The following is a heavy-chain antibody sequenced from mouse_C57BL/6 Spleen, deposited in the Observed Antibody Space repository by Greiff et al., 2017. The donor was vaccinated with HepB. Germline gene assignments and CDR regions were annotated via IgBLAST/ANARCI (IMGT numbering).Heavy chain of an antibody. V-gene: IGHV5-4*03. CDR2: ISDGGSYT. CDR3: ERDDYSWYFDV. CDR1: GFTFSSYA. D-gene: IGHD2-13*01. Sequence: EVKLMESGGGLVKPGGSLKLSCAASGFTFSSYAMSWVRQTPEKRLEWVATISDGGSYTYYPDNVKSRFTISRDNAKNNLYLQMSHLKSEDTAMYYCERDDYSWYFDVWGTGTTVTVSS. J-gene: IGHJ1*03.